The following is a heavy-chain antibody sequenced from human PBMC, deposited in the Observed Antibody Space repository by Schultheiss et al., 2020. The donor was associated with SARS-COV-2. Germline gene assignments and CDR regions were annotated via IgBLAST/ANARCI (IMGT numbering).Heavy chain of an antibody. Sequence: ASVKVSCKASGYTFTSYGISWVRQAPGQGLEWMGWISAYNGNTNYAQKLQGRVTMTTDTSTSTAYMELRSLRSDDTAVYYCAREAEYDSSGYQTFDYWGRNPGHRLL. D-gene: IGHD3-22*01. CDR1: GYTFTSYG. V-gene: IGHV1-18*01. J-gene: IGHJ4*01. CDR2: ISAYNGNT. CDR3: AREAEYDSSGYQTFDY.